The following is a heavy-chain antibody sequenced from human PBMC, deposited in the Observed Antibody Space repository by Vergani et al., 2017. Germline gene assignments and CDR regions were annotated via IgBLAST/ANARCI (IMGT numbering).Heavy chain of an antibody. J-gene: IGHJ3*02. CDR1: GGTFSSYA. CDR3: ARDSVGYCSGGSYYGAFDI. D-gene: IGHD2-15*01. V-gene: IGHV1-69*12. Sequence: QVQLVQSGAEVKKPGSSVKVSCKASGGTFSSYAISWVRQAPGQGLEWMGGIIPIFGTANYAQKFQGRVTITADESTSTAYMELSSLRSEDTAVYYCARDSVGYCSGGSYYGAFDIWGQGTMVTVSS. CDR2: IIPIFGTA.